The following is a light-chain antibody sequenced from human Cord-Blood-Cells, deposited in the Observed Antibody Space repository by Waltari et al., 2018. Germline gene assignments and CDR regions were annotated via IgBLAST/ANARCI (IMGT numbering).Light chain of an antibody. CDR3: QQSYSTSIT. V-gene: IGKV1-39*01. J-gene: IGKJ5*01. CDR1: QSISSY. Sequence: DIQMTQSPCSLYASVGDRVTITCRASQSISSYLNWYQQKPGKAPKLLIYAASSLQSGVPSRFSGSGSGTDFTLTISSLQPEDFATYYCQQSYSTSITFGQGTRLEIK. CDR2: AAS.